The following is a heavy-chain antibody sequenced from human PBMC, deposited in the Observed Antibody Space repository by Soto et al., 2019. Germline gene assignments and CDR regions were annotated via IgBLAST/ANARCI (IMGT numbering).Heavy chain of an antibody. D-gene: IGHD3-10*01. V-gene: IGHV3-74*01. J-gene: IGHJ4*02. CDR3: TRGTRSTSYGTGAF. CDR2: INDDGSST. Sequence: SLRLSCAASGFTFSIYWMHWVRQFRGKGPEWVSRINDDGSSTNYADSVKGRFTISRDNAKNTLYLQMNDLRAEDTAVYYCTRGTRSTSYGTGAFWGQGTLVTVSS. CDR1: GFTFSIYW.